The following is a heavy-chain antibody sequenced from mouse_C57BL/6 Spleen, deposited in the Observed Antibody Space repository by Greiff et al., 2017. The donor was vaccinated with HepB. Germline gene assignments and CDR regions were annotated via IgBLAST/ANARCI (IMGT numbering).Heavy chain of an antibody. V-gene: IGHV5-17*01. CDR1: GFTFSDYG. CDR2: ISSGSSTI. J-gene: IGHJ4*01. Sequence: EVKLMESGGGLVKPGGSLKLSCAASGFTFSDYGMHWVRQAPEKGLEWVAYISSGSSTIYYADTVKGRFTISRDNAKNTLFLQMTSLRSEDTAMYYCARDDGYYADYYAMDYWGQRTSVTVSS. CDR3: ARDDGYYADYYAMDY. D-gene: IGHD2-3*01.